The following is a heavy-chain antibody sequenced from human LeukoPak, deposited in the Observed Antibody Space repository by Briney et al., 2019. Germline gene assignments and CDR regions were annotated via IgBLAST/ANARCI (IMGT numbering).Heavy chain of an antibody. D-gene: IGHD2-2*01. Sequence: SETLSLTCTVSGGSISSSSYYWGWIRQPPGKGLEWIGSIYYSGSTYYNPSLKSRVTISVDTSKNQFSLKLSSVTAADTAVYYCARDVSTSSHWFDPWGQGTLVTVSS. V-gene: IGHV4-39*07. J-gene: IGHJ5*02. CDR1: GGSISSSSYY. CDR3: ARDVSTSSHWFDP. CDR2: IYYSGST.